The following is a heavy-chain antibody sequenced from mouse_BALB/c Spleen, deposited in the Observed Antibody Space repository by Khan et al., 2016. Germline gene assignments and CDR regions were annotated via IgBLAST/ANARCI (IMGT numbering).Heavy chain of an antibody. CDR1: GYSFTSNW. J-gene: IGHJ4*01. CDR2: IHPSDSDT. Sequence: QVLLLQPGAELVRPGASVKLPCKASGYSFTSNWMNWVKQRPGQGLEWIGMIHPSDSDTTFNQKFKNMATMTVAKSSSTAYMLLTSPTTSESSVYDCARSGYGNHPYDAMDYWGQGTSVTVSS. CDR3: ARSGYGNHPYDAMDY. D-gene: IGHD2-1*01. V-gene: IGHV1S82*01.